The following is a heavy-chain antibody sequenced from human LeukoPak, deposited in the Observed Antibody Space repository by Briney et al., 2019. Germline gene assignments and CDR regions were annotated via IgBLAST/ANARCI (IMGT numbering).Heavy chain of an antibody. CDR2: ISSDSNYI. J-gene: IGHJ4*02. V-gene: IGHV3-21*01. D-gene: IGHD2-15*01. Sequence: PGGSLRLSCAASGFTFSSYSMNWVRQASGKGLEWVSSISSDSNYIYYADSVKGRFTISRDNAKNSLYLQMSSLRAEDTAVYYCARDVARISDYWGQGALVTVSS. CDR1: GFTFSSYS. CDR3: ARDVARISDY.